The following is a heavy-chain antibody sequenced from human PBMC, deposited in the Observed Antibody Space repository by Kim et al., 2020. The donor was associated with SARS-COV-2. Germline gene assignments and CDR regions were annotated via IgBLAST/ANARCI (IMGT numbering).Heavy chain of an antibody. J-gene: IGHJ4*02. Sequence: ASVKVSCKASGYAFTDSFMHWVRQAPGQGPEWMGWINPKNGGTNFAPKFQGRVTMTRDTSINTVYMELTRLTSDDTAVYYCARDAYQWLVQGYWGPGTLVTVST. D-gene: IGHD6-19*01. CDR3: ARDAYQWLVQGY. CDR2: INPKNGGT. V-gene: IGHV1-2*02. CDR1: GYAFTDSF.